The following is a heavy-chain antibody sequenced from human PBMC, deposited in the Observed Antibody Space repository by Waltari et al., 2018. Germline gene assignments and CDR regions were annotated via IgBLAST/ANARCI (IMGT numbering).Heavy chain of an antibody. CDR3: ARQRRSSGHAFDI. CDR2: ISYDGSNK. D-gene: IGHD6-19*01. Sequence: QVQLVESGGGVVQPGRSLRLSCAASGFTSTSYAMHWVRRAPGKGLEWVAVISYDGSNKNYADSVKGRVTISRDNSKNTLYLQMNSLRAEDTAVYYCARQRRSSGHAFDIWGQGTMVTVSS. CDR1: GFTSTSYA. V-gene: IGHV3-30*04. J-gene: IGHJ3*02.